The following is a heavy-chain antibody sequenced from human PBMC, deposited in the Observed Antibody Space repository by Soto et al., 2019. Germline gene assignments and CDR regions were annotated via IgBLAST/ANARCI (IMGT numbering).Heavy chain of an antibody. J-gene: IGHJ4*02. D-gene: IGHD6-19*01. Sequence: SETLSLTCTVSGGSISSYYWNWIRQPPGKGLEWIGYIYYSGSTNYNPSLKSRVTISVDTSKNQLSLKLSSVTAADTAVYYCARRFAVAGADYFDYWGQGTLVTVSS. V-gene: IGHV4-59*08. CDR3: ARRFAVAGADYFDY. CDR2: IYYSGST. CDR1: GGSISSYY.